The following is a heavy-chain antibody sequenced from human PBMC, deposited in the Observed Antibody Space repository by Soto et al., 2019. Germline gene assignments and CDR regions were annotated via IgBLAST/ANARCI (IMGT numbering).Heavy chain of an antibody. D-gene: IGHD2-15*01. CDR3: ARGRGGCSGGSCYPRTYYYYYGMDV. CDR1: GGSFSGYY. Sequence: SETVSLTCAVYGGSFSGYYWSWIRQPLGKGLEWIGEINHSGSTNYNPSLKSRVTISVDTSKNQFSLKLSSVTAADTAVYYCARGRGGCSGGSCYPRTYYYYYGMDVWGQGTTVT. V-gene: IGHV4-34*01. CDR2: INHSGST. J-gene: IGHJ6*02.